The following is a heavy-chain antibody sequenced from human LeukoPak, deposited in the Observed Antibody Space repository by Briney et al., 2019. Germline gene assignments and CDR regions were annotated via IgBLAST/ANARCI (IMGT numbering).Heavy chain of an antibody. Sequence: SETLSLTCAVYGGSFSGYYWSWIRQPPGKGLEWIGEINHSGSTNYNPSLKGRVTISVDTSKNQFSLKLSSVTAADTAVYYCASPLRTVLSQNWYFDLWGRGTLVTVSS. V-gene: IGHV4-34*01. CDR2: INHSGST. J-gene: IGHJ2*01. CDR1: GGSFSGYY. CDR3: ASPLRTVLSQNWYFDL. D-gene: IGHD4-11*01.